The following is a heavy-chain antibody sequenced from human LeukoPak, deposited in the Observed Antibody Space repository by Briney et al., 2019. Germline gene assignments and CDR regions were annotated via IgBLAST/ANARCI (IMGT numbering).Heavy chain of an antibody. Sequence: ETLSLTCAVYGGSFSGYYWSWIRQPPGKGLEWIGEINHSGSTNYNPSLKSRVTISVDTSKSQFSLKLSSVTAADTAVYYCARGRITMVRGVTTRPYGMDVWGQGTTVTVSS. D-gene: IGHD3-10*01. CDR1: GGSFSGYY. CDR2: INHSGST. J-gene: IGHJ6*02. CDR3: ARGRITMVRGVTTRPYGMDV. V-gene: IGHV4-34*01.